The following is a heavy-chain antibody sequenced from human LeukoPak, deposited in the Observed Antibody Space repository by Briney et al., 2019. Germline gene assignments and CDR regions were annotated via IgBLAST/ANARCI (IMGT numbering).Heavy chain of an antibody. CDR2: IIPIFGTA. CDR3: ARGGRRIVVVPAAKNSFDY. Sequence: ASVKVSCKASGGTFSSYAISWVRQAPEQGLEWMGGIIPIFGTANYAQKFQGRVTITTDESTSTAYMELSSLRSEDTAVYYCARGGRRIVVVPAAKNSFDYWGQGTLVTVSS. J-gene: IGHJ4*02. CDR1: GGTFSSYA. V-gene: IGHV1-69*05. D-gene: IGHD2-2*01.